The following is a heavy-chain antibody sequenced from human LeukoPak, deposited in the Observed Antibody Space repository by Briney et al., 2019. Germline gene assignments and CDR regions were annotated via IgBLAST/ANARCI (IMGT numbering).Heavy chain of an antibody. CDR3: ARDAEYYYGSGSYSSGIDV. CDR2: IYYSGST. Sequence: SETLSLTCTVSGGSINSAGYYWSWIRQQPGKGLEWIGYIYYSGSTYYNPSLKSRVTISVDTSKNQFSLRLSSVTAADTAVYYCARDAEYYYGSGSYSSGIDVWGQGTTVTVSS. D-gene: IGHD3-10*01. CDR1: GGSINSAGYY. V-gene: IGHV4-31*03. J-gene: IGHJ6*02.